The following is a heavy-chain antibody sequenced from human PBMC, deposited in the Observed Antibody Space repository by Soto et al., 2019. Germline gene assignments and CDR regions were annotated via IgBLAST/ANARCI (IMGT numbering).Heavy chain of an antibody. CDR3: ARFPKAFGNDYVYYALDV. Sequence: AQLQQSGPGLVKPSQTLSLTCAISGDSVSDYSSTWNWVRQSPSRGLEWLGRTYYRSEWYYDYAVALKGRITLIPATSKNQVSLQLHSVTPEDTSVYYCARFPKAFGNDYVYYALDVWGQGTTVIVSS. V-gene: IGHV6-1*01. CDR2: TYYRSEWYY. CDR1: GDSVSDYSST. J-gene: IGHJ6*02. D-gene: IGHD1-1*01.